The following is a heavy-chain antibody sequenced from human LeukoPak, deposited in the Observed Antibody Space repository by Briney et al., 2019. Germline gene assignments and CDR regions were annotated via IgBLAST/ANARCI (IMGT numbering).Heavy chain of an antibody. CDR2: IYYSGGT. J-gene: IGHJ3*02. V-gene: IGHV4-59*01. CDR1: GGSISSYY. Sequence: PSETLSLTCTVSGGSISSYYWSWIRQPPGKGLEWIGYIYYSGGTTYSPPLQSRVTMSVDTSKNQFSLKLRSVAAADTAVYYCARDQEGYGIDIWGQGTMVTVSS. D-gene: IGHD5-18*01. CDR3: ARDQEGYGIDI.